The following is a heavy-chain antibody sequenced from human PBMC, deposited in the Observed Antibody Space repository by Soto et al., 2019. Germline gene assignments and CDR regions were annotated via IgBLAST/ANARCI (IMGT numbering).Heavy chain of an antibody. D-gene: IGHD2-15*01. CDR2: INPNSGGT. Sequence: AASVKVSCKASGYTFTGYYMHWVRQAPGQGLEWMGWINPNSGGTNYAQKFQGWVTMTRDTSISTAYMELSRLRSDDTAVYYCARVLDSSRGGPGAFDIWGQGTMVTVS. J-gene: IGHJ3*02. CDR1: GYTFTGYY. CDR3: ARVLDSSRGGPGAFDI. V-gene: IGHV1-2*04.